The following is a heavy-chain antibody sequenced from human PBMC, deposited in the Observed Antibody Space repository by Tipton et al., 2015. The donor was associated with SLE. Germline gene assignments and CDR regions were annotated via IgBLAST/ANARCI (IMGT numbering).Heavy chain of an antibody. Sequence: TLSLTCAVYGGSFSGYYWSWIRQPPGKGLEWIGEINHSGSTNNNPSLKSRVTISVDTTKNQFSPKLSSVTAADTAVYYCARRLYADYGIDYWGQGTLVTVSS. D-gene: IGHD4-17*01. V-gene: IGHV4-34*01. J-gene: IGHJ4*02. CDR2: INHSGST. CDR3: ARRLYADYGIDY. CDR1: GGSFSGYY.